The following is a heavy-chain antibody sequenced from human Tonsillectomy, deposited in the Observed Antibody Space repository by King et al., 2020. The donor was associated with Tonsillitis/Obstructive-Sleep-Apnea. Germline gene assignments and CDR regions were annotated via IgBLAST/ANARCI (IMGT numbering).Heavy chain of an antibody. CDR1: GGSFSGYY. D-gene: IGHD2-15*01. CDR2: INHSGST. J-gene: IGHJ4*02. CDR3: ARGLGYCSGGSCYSFDY. Sequence: VQLQQWGAGLLKPSETLSLTCAVYGGSFSGYYWSWIRQPPGKGLEWIGEINHSGSTNYNPSLKSRVTISVDTSKNQFSLKLSSVTAADTAVYYCARGLGYCSGGSCYSFDYWGQGTLVTVSS. V-gene: IGHV4-34*01.